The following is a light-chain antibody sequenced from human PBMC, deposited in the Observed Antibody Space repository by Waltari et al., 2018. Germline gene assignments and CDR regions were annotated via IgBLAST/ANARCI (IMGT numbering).Light chain of an antibody. Sequence: QSVLTQPPSVSGAPGQTVIISCGGSSSNIGAGFDVHWYQQVPGAAPKPLIYASGSRPSWVPDRFYGSKSGTSASLAINGRQPEDEALYYCQSYYSALSAVFGGGTKVTVL. CDR3: QSYYSALSAV. CDR1: SSNIGAGFD. V-gene: IGLV1-40*01. CDR2: ASG. J-gene: IGLJ3*02.